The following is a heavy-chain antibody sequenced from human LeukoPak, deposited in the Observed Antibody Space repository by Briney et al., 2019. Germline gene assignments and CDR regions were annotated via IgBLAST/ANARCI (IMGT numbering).Heavy chain of an antibody. J-gene: IGHJ4*02. D-gene: IGHD3-3*01. V-gene: IGHV3-74*01. CDR1: GLTFSSHW. CDR3: AKDHYWSIDY. CDR2: IKGDGIST. Sequence: GGSLRLSCAASGLTFSSHWMHWVRQAPGQGLVWVSRIKGDGISTNYADSVKGRFTISRDIAKNTLYLQMNSLRAEDTGVYYCAKDHYWSIDYWGRGTLVTVSS.